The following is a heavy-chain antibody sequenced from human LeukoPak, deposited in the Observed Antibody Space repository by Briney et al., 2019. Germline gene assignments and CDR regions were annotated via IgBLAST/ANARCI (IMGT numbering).Heavy chain of an antibody. Sequence: SETLSLTCTVSGGSISSYYWSWIRQPPGKGLEWIGYIYYSGSTNYNPSLKSRVTISVDTSKNQFSLKLSSVTAADTAVYYCARMTYYDINWFDPWGRGTLVTVSS. D-gene: IGHD3-22*01. CDR3: ARMTYYDINWFDP. V-gene: IGHV4-59*01. CDR1: GGSISSYY. J-gene: IGHJ5*02. CDR2: IYYSGST.